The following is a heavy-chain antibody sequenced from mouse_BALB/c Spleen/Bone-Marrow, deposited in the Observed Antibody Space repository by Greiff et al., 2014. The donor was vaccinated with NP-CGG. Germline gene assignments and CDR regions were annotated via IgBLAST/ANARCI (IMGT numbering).Heavy chain of an antibody. Sequence: QVQLQQSXPELVKPGASVRISCKASGYTFTSYYIHWVKQRPGQGLEWIGWIYPGNVNTKYNEKFKGKATLTADKSSSTAYMQLSSLTSEDSAVYFCARDTMDYWGQGTSVTVSS. CDR2: IYPGNVNT. V-gene: IGHV1S56*01. CDR3: ARDTMDY. J-gene: IGHJ4*01. CDR1: GYTFTSYY.